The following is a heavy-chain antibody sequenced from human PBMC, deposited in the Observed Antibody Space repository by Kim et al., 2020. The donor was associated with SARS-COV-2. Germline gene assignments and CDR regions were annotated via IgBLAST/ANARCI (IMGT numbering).Heavy chain of an antibody. CDR1: GFTFSSYT. J-gene: IGHJ4*02. Sequence: GGSLRLSCAVSGFTFSSYTMHWVRQAPGKGLEWVAVILYDGSTKYYADSVKGRFTISKDISKNMLYLQMSSLRVEDTAVYFCAKGGQDSSAYSFDFWGQGTLVTVSS. CDR3: AKGGQDSSAYSFDF. D-gene: IGHD6-6*01. V-gene: IGHV3-30-3*01. CDR2: ILYDGSTK.